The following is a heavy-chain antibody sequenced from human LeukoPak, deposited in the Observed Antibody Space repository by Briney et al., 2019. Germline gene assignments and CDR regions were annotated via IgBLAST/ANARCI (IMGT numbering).Heavy chain of an antibody. Sequence: SETLSLTCTVSGGSITNYLWSWIRKTPGKGLEWIGYIYYSGRTTYNPSLKSRVTVSVDTSNNQFSLKLRSVTAADTAVYYCARVLPGGGGSPDYWGQGTLVTVSS. D-gene: IGHD1-26*01. V-gene: IGHV4-59*01. CDR3: ARVLPGGGGSPDY. J-gene: IGHJ4*02. CDR2: IYYSGRT. CDR1: GGSITNYL.